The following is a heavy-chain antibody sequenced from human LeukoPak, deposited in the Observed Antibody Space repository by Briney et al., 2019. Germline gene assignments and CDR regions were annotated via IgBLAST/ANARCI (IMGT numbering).Heavy chain of an antibody. D-gene: IGHD4-23*01. CDR2: IIPIFGTA. V-gene: IGHV1-69*05. J-gene: IGHJ5*02. CDR3: ARVTPPDNWFDP. CDR1: GGTFSSYA. Sequence: SVEVSCKASGGTFSSYAISWVRQAPGQGLEWMGGIIPIFGTANYAQKFQGRVTITTDESTSTAYMELSSLRSEDTAVYYCARVTPPDNWFDPWGQGTLVTVSS.